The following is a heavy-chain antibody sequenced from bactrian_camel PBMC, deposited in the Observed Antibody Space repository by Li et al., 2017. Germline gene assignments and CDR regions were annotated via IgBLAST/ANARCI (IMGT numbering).Heavy chain of an antibody. CDR3: AADGPDDYCQGSYDLYDYNY. CDR1: TYTYFSRAC. CDR2: VTSTGDFT. V-gene: IGHV3-3*01. Sequence: HVQLVESGGGSVQAGGSLRLACVASTYTYFSRACVGWFRQTPGQEREGIAAVTSTGDFTDYADSVKGRFTLSRDNANNTLYLQMNNLKPEDTAMYFCAADGPDDYCQGSYDLYDYNYRGQGTQVTVS. J-gene: IGHJ4*01. D-gene: IGHD3*01.